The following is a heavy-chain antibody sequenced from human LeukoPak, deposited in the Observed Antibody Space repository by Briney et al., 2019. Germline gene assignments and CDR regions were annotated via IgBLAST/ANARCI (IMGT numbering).Heavy chain of an antibody. J-gene: IGHJ5*02. CDR1: GGSISGYY. Sequence: SESLSLTCTVSGGSISGYYWSWIRQPPGKGLEWIGLIYYTGNTHYNPSLKSRVTISVVTSKNQFSPKLTSVTAADTAVYYCARYAAAAGPNWFDPWGQGTLVTVSS. CDR2: IYYTGNT. D-gene: IGHD6-13*01. CDR3: ARYAAAAGPNWFDP. V-gene: IGHV4-59*01.